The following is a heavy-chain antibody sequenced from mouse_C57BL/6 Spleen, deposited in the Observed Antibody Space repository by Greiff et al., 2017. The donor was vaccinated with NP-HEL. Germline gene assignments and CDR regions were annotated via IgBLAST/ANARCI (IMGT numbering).Heavy chain of an antibody. CDR2: IDPSDSYT. CDR3: ASGAY. CDR1: GYTFTSYW. V-gene: IGHV1-50*01. Sequence: QVQLQQSGAELARPGASVKLSCKASGYTFTSYWMQWVKQRPGQGLEWIGEIDPSDSYTNYNQKFKGKATLTVDTSSSTAYMQLSSLTSEDSAVYYCASGAYWGQGTLVTVSA. J-gene: IGHJ3*01.